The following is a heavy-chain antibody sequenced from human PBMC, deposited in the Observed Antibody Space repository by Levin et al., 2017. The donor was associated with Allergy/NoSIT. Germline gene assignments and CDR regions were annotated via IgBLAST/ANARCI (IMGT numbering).Heavy chain of an antibody. J-gene: IGHJ4*02. CDR1: GFSLSTSGVG. CDR2: IYWDDDK. CDR3: AHSRTYYDILTGYYNRPFDY. V-gene: IGHV2-5*02. Sequence: SGPTLVKPTQTLTLTCTFSGFSLSTSGVGVGWIRPPPGKALEWLALIYWDDDKRYSPSLKSRLTITKDTSKNQVVLTMTNMDPVDTATYYCAHSRTYYDILTGYYNRPFDYWGQGTLVTVSS. D-gene: IGHD3-9*01.